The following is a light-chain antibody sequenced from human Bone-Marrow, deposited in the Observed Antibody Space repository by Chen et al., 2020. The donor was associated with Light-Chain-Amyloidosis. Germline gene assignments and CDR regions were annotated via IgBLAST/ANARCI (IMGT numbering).Light chain of an antibody. CDR3: MIWHSSAWV. CDR2: YKSDSDK. Sequence: QAVLTQPSSLSASPGASASLTFTLRSGINVGTYRIYWYQQKPGSPPQYLLRYKSDSDKQQGSGVPSRFSGSKDASANAGILLISGRQSEDEADYYCMIWHSSAWVFGGGTKLTVL. V-gene: IGLV5-45*03. J-gene: IGLJ3*02. CDR1: SGINVGTYR.